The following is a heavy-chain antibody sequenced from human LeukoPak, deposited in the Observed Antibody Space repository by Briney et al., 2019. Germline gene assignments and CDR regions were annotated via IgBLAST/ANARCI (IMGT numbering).Heavy chain of an antibody. CDR3: ARPTSANGGTFDY. CDR1: GGSISSSSYY. J-gene: IGHJ4*02. CDR2: IYYSGST. V-gene: IGHV4-39*01. Sequence: ASETLSLTCTVSGGSISSSSYYWGWIRQPPGKGLEYIGNIYYSGSTYSNPSLKSRVTISVDTSKNQFSLRLSSVTAADTAVYYCARPTSANGGTFDYWGQGTLVTVSS. D-gene: IGHD3-16*01.